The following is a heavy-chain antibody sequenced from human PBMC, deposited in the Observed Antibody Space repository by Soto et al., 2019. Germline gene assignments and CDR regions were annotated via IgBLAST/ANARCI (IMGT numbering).Heavy chain of an antibody. J-gene: IGHJ4*02. CDR2: ISSSSSYI. V-gene: IGHV3-21*01. Sequence: GGSLRLSCAASGFTFSSYSMNWVRQAPGKGLEWVSSISSSSSYIYYADSVKGRFTISRDNAKNSLYLQMNSLRAEDTAVYYCASLEWLRRNFDCWGQGTMVTVYS. CDR3: ASLEWLRRNFDC. D-gene: IGHD5-12*01. CDR1: GFTFSSYS.